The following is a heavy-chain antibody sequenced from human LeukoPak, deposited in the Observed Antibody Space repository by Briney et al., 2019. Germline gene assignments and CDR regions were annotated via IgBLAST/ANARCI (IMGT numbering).Heavy chain of an antibody. D-gene: IGHD3-10*01. CDR2: ISSSRSTI. J-gene: IGHJ6*01. V-gene: IGHV3-48*04. Sequence: GGSLSLSCAASGFTFSSYWMHWVRQAPGKGLEGVSYISSSRSTIYYADSVKGRFTITSDNAKNSQYLQMNSLGAEDTAGYYCATHPSWFGEKYRHYWGQGALVAVAS. CDR1: GFTFSSYW. CDR3: ATHPSWFGEKYRHY.